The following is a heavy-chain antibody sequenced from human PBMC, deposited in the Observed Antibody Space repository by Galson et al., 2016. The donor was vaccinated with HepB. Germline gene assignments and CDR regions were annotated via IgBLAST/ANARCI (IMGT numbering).Heavy chain of an antibody. CDR3: AKEGVWGGTVYAVH. CDR2: INGGNT. D-gene: IGHD3-16*01. J-gene: IGHJ4*02. V-gene: IGHV3-23*01. CDR1: GFTFSRYG. Sequence: SLRLSCAASGFTFSRYGMSWVRQAPGKGLEWVSAINGGNTYYVDSVKGRFTISRDDSKNTLYLQMNSLRAEDTAVYYCAKEGVWGGTVYAVHWGQGTRVTVSS.